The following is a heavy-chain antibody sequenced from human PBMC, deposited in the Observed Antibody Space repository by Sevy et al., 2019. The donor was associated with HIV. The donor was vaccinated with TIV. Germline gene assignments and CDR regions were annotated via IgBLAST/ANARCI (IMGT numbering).Heavy chain of an antibody. J-gene: IGHJ6*02. Sequence: GESLKISCAASGFTFSSYGMHWVRQAPGKGLEWMAVIWYDGSNKYYADSVKGRFTISRDNSKNTLYLQMNSLRAEDTAVYYCARDAYYDILTGYSPDYYYGMDVWGQGTTVTVSS. CDR2: IWYDGSNK. CDR3: ARDAYYDILTGYSPDYYYGMDV. CDR1: GFTFSSYG. D-gene: IGHD3-9*01. V-gene: IGHV3-33*01.